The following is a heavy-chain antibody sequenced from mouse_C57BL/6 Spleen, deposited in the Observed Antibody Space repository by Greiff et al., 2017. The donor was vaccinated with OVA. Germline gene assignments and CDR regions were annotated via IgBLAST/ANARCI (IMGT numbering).Heavy chain of an antibody. CDR2: ISYDGSN. D-gene: IGHD1-1*01. J-gene: IGHJ2*01. CDR1: GYSITSGYY. CDR3: ARDPGYYYGSSYFDY. Sequence: EVKLQESGPGLVKPSQSLSLTCSVTGYSITSGYYWNWIRQFPGNKLEWMGYISYDGSNNYNPSLKNRISITRDTSKNQFFLKLNSVTTEDTATYYCARDPGYYYGSSYFDYWGQGTTLTVSS. V-gene: IGHV3-6*01.